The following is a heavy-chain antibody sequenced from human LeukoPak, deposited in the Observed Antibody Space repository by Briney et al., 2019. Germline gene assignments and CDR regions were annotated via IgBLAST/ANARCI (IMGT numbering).Heavy chain of an antibody. Sequence: SVKVSCKASGGTFSSYAISWVRQAPGQGLEWMGGIIPIFGTANYAQKLQGRVTMTTDTSTSTAYMELRSLRSDDTAVYYCARDVAVAGYDYWGQGTLVTVSS. V-gene: IGHV1-69*05. CDR3: ARDVAVAGYDY. J-gene: IGHJ4*02. CDR2: IIPIFGTA. D-gene: IGHD6-19*01. CDR1: GGTFSSYA.